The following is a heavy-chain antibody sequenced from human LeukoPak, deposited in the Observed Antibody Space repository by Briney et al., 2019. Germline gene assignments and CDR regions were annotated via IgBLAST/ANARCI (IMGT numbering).Heavy chain of an antibody. J-gene: IGHJ6*03. Sequence: PSGTLSLTCTVSGGSISSGSYYWSWIRQPAGKGLEWIGRIYTSGSTNYNPSLKSRVTISVDTSKNQFSLKLSSVTAADTAVYYCARTAALQYCSSTSCYPYYYYMDVWGKGTTVTVSS. V-gene: IGHV4-61*02. D-gene: IGHD2-2*01. CDR3: ARTAALQYCSSTSCYPYYYYMDV. CDR2: IYTSGST. CDR1: GGSISSGSYY.